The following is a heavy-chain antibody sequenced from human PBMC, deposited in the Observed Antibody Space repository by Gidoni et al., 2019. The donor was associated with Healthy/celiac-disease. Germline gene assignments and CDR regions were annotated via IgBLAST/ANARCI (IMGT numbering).Heavy chain of an antibody. CDR3: ARSPLRAYYYYGMDV. D-gene: IGHD3-10*01. J-gene: IGHJ6*02. V-gene: IGHV1-8*01. CDR2: MNPNSGNT. Sequence: QVQLVQSGAEVKKPGASVKVSCQAAGYTFTSYDINWVRQATGQGLEWMGWMNPNSGNTGYAQKFQGRVTMTRDTSISTAYMELSSLRSEDTAVYYCARSPLRAYYYYGMDVWGQGTTVTVSS. CDR1: GYTFTSYD.